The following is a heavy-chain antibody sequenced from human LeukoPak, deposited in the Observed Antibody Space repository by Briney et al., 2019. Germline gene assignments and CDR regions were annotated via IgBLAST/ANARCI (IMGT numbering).Heavy chain of an antibody. CDR2: ISGSGGST. Sequence: GGSLRLSCAASGFTFSSYAMSWVRQAPGKGPEWVSAISGSGGSTYYADSVKGRFTISRDNSKNTLYLQMNSLRAEDTAVYYCAKAPRGYSYGYPEGYYFDYWGQGTLVTVSS. D-gene: IGHD5-18*01. CDR1: GFTFSSYA. CDR3: AKAPRGYSYGYPEGYYFDY. V-gene: IGHV3-23*01. J-gene: IGHJ4*02.